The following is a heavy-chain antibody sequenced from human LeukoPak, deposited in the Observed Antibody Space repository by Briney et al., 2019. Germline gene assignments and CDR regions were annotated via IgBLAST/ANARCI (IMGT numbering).Heavy chain of an antibody. D-gene: IGHD3-22*01. CDR3: ARDYYKNFDY. CDR2: ISSPSTNI. J-gene: IGHJ4*02. V-gene: IGHV3-48*04. Sequence: GGSLRLSCAASGFMFTSYSMNWVRQAPGKGLEWVAYISSPSTNIYYVDSVKGRFTISRDNAKNSLYLQMNSLRAEDTAVYYCARDYYKNFDYWGQGTLVTVSS. CDR1: GFMFTSYS.